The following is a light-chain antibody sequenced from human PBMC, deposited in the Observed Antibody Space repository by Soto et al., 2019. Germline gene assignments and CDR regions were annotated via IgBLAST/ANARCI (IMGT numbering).Light chain of an antibody. V-gene: IGKV1-39*01. J-gene: IGKJ4*01. CDR2: AAS. Sequence: DIQMTQSPSSLSASVGDRVTITCRASQSISSYLNWYQQKPGKAPKLLIYAASSLKSGIPSRYSGSGSWTDFTLTISSLQPEDFATYFCQQADSFPLTFGGGTKVEIK. CDR3: QQADSFPLT. CDR1: QSISSY.